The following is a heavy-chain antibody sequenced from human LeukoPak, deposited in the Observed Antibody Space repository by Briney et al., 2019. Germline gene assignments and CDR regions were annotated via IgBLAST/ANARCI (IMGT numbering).Heavy chain of an antibody. CDR1: GFTLSFYN. CDR2: ISSSSTYI. D-gene: IGHD3-10*01. Sequence: GGSLRLSCAASGFTLSFYNMNWVRQAPGKGLEWVSFISSSSTYIYYADSVNGRFTISRDNSQNTLFLQMNSLRVDDTAMYYCAKDVRDYYGTGTLNFDSWGQGTLVSVSS. CDR3: AKDVRDYYGTGTLNFDS. V-gene: IGHV3-21*04. J-gene: IGHJ4*02.